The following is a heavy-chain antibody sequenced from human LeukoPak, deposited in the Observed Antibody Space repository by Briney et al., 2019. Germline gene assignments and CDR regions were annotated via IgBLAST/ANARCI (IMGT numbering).Heavy chain of an antibody. CDR1: GYTLTGYY. D-gene: IGHD3-10*01. V-gene: IGHV1-2*02. CDR3: ARCTFSEFGELLSYYFDY. Sequence: GASVKVSCTASGYTLTGYYMHWVRQAPGQGLKWMGWINPNSGGTNYAQKFQGRVTMTRDTSISTAYMERSRLRSDDTAVYYCARCTFSEFGELLSYYFDYWGQGTLVTVSS. J-gene: IGHJ4*02. CDR2: INPNSGGT.